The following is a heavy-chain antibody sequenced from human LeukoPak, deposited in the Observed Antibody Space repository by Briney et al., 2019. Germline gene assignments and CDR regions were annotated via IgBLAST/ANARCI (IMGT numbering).Heavy chain of an antibody. CDR1: GFTFSSYE. V-gene: IGHV3-48*03. CDR3: ARTLYCSNGVCYILDY. D-gene: IGHD2-8*01. Sequence: GGSLRLSCAASGFTFSSYEMNWVRQAPGKGLEWVSYISSSGSTIYYADSVKGRFTISRDNAKNSLYLQMNSLRAEDTAVYYCARTLYCSNGVCYILDYWGQGTLLTVSS. CDR2: ISSSGSTI. J-gene: IGHJ4*02.